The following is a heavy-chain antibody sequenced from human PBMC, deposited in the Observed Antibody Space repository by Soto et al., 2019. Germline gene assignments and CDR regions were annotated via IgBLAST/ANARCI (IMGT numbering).Heavy chain of an antibody. D-gene: IGHD6-13*01. J-gene: IGHJ6*02. V-gene: IGHV4-39*01. Sequence: SETLSLTCTVSSGSISSRSYYWGWIRQPTGKGLEWIGSMYYSGRSYYNPSLKSRVTIFVDTSKNQFSLKLSSVTAADTAVYYCARQQLVGDYYYGMDVWGQGTTVT. CDR1: SGSISSRSYY. CDR3: ARQQLVGDYYYGMDV. CDR2: MYYSGRS.